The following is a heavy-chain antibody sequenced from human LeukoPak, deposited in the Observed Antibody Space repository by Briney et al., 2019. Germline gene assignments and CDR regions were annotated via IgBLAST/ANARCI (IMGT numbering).Heavy chain of an antibody. J-gene: IGHJ6*02. CDR1: GDSVSSNSAA. CDR2: TDYRSKWYN. D-gene: IGHD2-2*01. V-gene: IGHV6-1*01. Sequence: SQTLSLTCAISGDSVSSNSAAWNWIRQSPSRGLEWLGRTDYRSKWYNDYAVSVKSRITINPDTSKNQFSLQLNSVTPEDTAVYYCARVSRDPIVVVPAATVGMDVWGQGTTVTVSS. CDR3: ARVSRDPIVVVPAATVGMDV.